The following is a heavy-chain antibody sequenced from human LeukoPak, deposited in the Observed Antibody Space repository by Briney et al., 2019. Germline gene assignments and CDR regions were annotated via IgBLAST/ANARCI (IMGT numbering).Heavy chain of an antibody. CDR1: GFTLSSYA. D-gene: IGHD3-10*01. CDR3: AKVPGVRGAKSPQYYFDY. Sequence: PGGSLRLSCAASGFTLSSYAMHWVRQAPGKGLEWVAVISYDGSIKYYADSVKGRFTISRDNSKNTLYLQMNSLRAEDTAVYYCAKVPGVRGAKSPQYYFDYWGQGTLVTVSS. V-gene: IGHV3-30-3*01. J-gene: IGHJ4*02. CDR2: ISYDGSIK.